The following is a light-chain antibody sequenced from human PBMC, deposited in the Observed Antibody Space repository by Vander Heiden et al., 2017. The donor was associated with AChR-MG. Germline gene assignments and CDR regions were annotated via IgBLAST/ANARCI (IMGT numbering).Light chain of an antibody. V-gene: IGLV3-1*01. CDR3: QVWDSSTYV. CDR1: KLGDKY. Sequence: SYELTQPPSVSVSPGQTAIITCSGDKLGDKYACWYRQKPGQSPVLLIYQDNKRPSGIPERFSGSNSGNTATLTISGTQAVDEADYYCQVWDSSTYVFGTGTKVTVL. J-gene: IGLJ1*01. CDR2: QDN.